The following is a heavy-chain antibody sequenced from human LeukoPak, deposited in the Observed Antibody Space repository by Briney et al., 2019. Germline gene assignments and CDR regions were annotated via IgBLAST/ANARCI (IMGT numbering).Heavy chain of an antibody. CDR3: ARDATAGLFDY. D-gene: IGHD6-13*01. V-gene: IGHV3-48*02. J-gene: IGHJ4*02. CDR1: GFSFSSYS. CDR2: ISSSTTI. Sequence: GGSLRLSCAASGFSFSSYSMSWVRQAPGKGLEWVSYISSSTTIYYADSVKGRFTIFRDNAKNSLYLQMNSLRDEDTAVYYCARDATAGLFDYWGQGTLVTVSS.